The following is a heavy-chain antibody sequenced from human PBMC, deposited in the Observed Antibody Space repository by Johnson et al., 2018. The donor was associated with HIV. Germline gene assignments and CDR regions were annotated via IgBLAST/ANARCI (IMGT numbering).Heavy chain of an antibody. D-gene: IGHD5-18*01. V-gene: IGHV3-23*04. J-gene: IGHJ3*01. CDR2: LTPSGGGT. CDR1: GFTFSTYA. Sequence: VQLVESGGGLVQPGGSLRLSCAASGFTFSTYAMSWVRQAPGKGPEWVSALTPSGGGTYYADSVKGRFTISRDNSKNTLYLQMNSLRDEDTAVYHCAKERLLHDAFDFWGQGTMVTVSS. CDR3: AKERLLHDAFDF.